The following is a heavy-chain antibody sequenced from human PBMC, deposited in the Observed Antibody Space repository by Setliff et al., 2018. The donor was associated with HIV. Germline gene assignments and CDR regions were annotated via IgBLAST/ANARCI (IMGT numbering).Heavy chain of an antibody. CDR3: ATDRGTY. CDR2: INQEGTEK. Sequence: GGSLRLSCVVSGFSIATNWMTWVRQAPGKGLEWVANINQEGTEKYYVDSVKGRFTISRDNAKNSLYLQMNSLRAEDTAVYYCATDRGTYWGQGTLVTVSS. D-gene: IGHD1-7*01. CDR1: GFSIATNW. V-gene: IGHV3-7*03. J-gene: IGHJ4*02.